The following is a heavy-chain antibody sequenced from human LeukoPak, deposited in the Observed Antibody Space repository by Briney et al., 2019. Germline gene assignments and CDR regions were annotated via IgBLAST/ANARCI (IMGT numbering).Heavy chain of an antibody. CDR1: GFTFDDYA. J-gene: IGHJ6*02. CDR2: ISWNSGSI. D-gene: IGHD6-19*01. CDR3: ARGLCSGWYSSYCFGMGG. Sequence: PGGSLRLSCAASGFTFDDYAMHWVRHAPGKGLEWVSGISWNSGSIVYADSVKGRFTISRDNATNSLYLQMNRLTAADTALYYCARGLCSGWYSSYCFGMGGGVQGATVSVCS. V-gene: IGHV3-9*01.